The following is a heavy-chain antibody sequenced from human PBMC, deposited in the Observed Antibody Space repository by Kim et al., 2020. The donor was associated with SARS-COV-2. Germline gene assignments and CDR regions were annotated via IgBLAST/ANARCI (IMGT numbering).Heavy chain of an antibody. D-gene: IGHD3-10*01. CDR1: GFTFSFYY. CDR2: INHDGSVK. J-gene: IGHJ4*02. V-gene: IGHV3-7*03. Sequence: GGSLRLSCAASGFTFSFYYMGWARQAPGKGLEWLANINHDGSVKAYVDSVKDRFTISRDNAKNSLFLQMNSLRAEDTAVYVCARDDTAGNIDYWGQGTLVTVSS. CDR3: ARDDTAGNIDY.